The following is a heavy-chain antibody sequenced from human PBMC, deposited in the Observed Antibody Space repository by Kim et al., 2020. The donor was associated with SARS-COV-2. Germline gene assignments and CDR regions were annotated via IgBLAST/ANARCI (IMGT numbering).Heavy chain of an antibody. J-gene: IGHJ4*02. CDR2: IRSKAYGGTT. D-gene: IGHD2-2*01. Sequence: GGSLRLSCTASGFTFGDYAMSWFRQAPGKGLEWVGFIRSKAYGGTTEYAASMKGRFTISRDDSKSIAYLQMNSLKTEDTAVYYCTRGMCSSTSCYDSFDYWGQGTLVTVSS. CDR3: TRGMCSSTSCYDSFDY. V-gene: IGHV3-49*03. CDR1: GFTFGDYA.